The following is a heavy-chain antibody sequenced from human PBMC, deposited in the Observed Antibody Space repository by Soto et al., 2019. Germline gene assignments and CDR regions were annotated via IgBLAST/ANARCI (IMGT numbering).Heavy chain of an antibody. D-gene: IGHD3-22*01. V-gene: IGHV3-30*18. CDR1: GFTFSRYG. J-gene: IGHJ4*02. CDR3: AKDRKNYYDSSGYYWVGYFDS. Sequence: QVQLVESGGGVVQPGRSLRLSCAASGFTFSRYGMHWVRQAPGMGLEWVAVISYDGSNKYYADSVKGRFTISRDNSKNTLYLQMNSLRAGDTAVYSCAKDRKNYYDSSGYYWVGYFDSWGQGTLVTVSS. CDR2: ISYDGSNK.